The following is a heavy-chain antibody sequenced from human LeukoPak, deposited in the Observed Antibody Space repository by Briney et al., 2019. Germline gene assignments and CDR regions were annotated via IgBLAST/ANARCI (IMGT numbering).Heavy chain of an antibody. D-gene: IGHD2-15*01. V-gene: IGHV4-39*07. Sequence: SETLSLTCTVSGGSISSSSYYWGWIRQPPGKGLEWIGSIYYSGSTYYNPSLKSRVTISVDTSKNQFSLKLSSVTAADTAVYYCARDLALFAYCSGGSCSVDYWGQGTLVTVSS. J-gene: IGHJ4*02. CDR3: ARDLALFAYCSGGSCSVDY. CDR2: IYYSGST. CDR1: GGSISSSSYY.